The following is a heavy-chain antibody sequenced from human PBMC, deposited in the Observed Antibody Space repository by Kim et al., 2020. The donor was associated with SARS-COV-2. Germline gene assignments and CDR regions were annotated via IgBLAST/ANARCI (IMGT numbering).Heavy chain of an antibody. J-gene: IGHJ4*02. CDR3: ARINDYSNTLDY. D-gene: IGHD4-4*01. Sequence: YYSDSVKVRFTISRDNSKSTLYLQMNSLRAEDTAVYYCARINDYSNTLDYWGQGTLVTVSS. V-gene: IGHV3-33*01.